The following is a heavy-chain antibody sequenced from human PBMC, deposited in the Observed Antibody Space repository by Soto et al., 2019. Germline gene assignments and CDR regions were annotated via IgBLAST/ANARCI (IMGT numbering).Heavy chain of an antibody. V-gene: IGHV3-23*01. Sequence: EVQLLESGGGLVQPGGSLRLSCAASGFTFSSYKMTWVRQAPGKGLEWVSAITGSGGSTHYADSVKGRFTISRDNSKNTLYLQMNSLRAEDTAVFYCARGTAERPSNYYNMDVWGKGTTVAVS. CDR2: ITGSGGST. J-gene: IGHJ6*03. CDR3: ARGTAERPSNYYNMDV. CDR1: GFTFSSYK. D-gene: IGHD1-1*01.